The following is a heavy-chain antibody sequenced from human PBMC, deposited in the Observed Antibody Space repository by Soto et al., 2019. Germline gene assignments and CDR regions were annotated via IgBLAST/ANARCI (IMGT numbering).Heavy chain of an antibody. D-gene: IGHD6-19*01. J-gene: IGHJ4*02. CDR3: AVVLMDSGGWYNFDY. V-gene: IGHV1-46*01. CDR2: INPNDGSI. CDR1: GHTFPSHP. Sequence: GSVKVSCKGSGHTFPSHPIHWVREAPGEGLGWGGVINPNDGSITYAQKFQSRVTMTRDTSTSTVYMELSSLRSEDTAVYYCAVVLMDSGGWYNFDYWGQGPLVTVSS.